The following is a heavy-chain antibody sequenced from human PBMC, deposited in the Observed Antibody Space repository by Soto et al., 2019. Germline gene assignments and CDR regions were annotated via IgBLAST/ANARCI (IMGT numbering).Heavy chain of an antibody. V-gene: IGHV1-69*01. D-gene: IGHD2-15*01. CDR1: GGTFSSYA. CDR3: ASGGGYCSGGSCFEPNDY. Sequence: QVQLVQSGAEVKKPGSSVKVSCKASGGTFSSYAISWVRQAPGQGLEWMGGIIPIFGTANYAQKFQGRVTITADEATSTAYMELSSLRSEDTAVYYCASGGGYCSGGSCFEPNDYGGQGTLVTVSS. CDR2: IIPIFGTA. J-gene: IGHJ4*02.